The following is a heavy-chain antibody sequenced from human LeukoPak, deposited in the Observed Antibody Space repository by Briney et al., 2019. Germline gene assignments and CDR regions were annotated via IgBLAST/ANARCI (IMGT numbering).Heavy chain of an antibody. Sequence: ASVKVSCKASGGTFSSYAISWVRQAPGQGLEWMGRIIPIFGIANYAQKFQGRVTITADKSTSTAYMELSSLRFEDTAVYYCARVGAPNNYFDYWGQGTLVTVSS. CDR2: IIPIFGIA. J-gene: IGHJ4*02. D-gene: IGHD2/OR15-2a*01. CDR3: ARVGAPNNYFDY. V-gene: IGHV1-69*04. CDR1: GGTFSSYA.